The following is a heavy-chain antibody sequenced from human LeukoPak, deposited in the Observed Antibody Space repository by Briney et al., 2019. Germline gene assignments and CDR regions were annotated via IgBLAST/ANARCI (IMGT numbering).Heavy chain of an antibody. V-gene: IGHV1-18*01. CDR2: ISGYNGNT. Sequence: ASVKVSCKASGYTFSNYYITWVRQAPGQGLEWMGWISGYNGNTNYAQTLQGRVTMTTDTSTSTAYMELRSLRSDDTAVYYCATEGFGTHNWNYNDYWGQGTLVTVSS. CDR1: GYTFSNYY. D-gene: IGHD1-20*01. J-gene: IGHJ4*02. CDR3: ATEGFGTHNWNYNDY.